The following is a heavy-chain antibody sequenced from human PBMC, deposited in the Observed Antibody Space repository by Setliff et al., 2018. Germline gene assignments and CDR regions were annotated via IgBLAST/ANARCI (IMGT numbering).Heavy chain of an antibody. CDR2: IRQDGFEK. Sequence: GGSLRLSCTASGFTFGDYTVNWVRQAPGKGLEWVASIRQDGFEKHYVDSVKGRSTISRDNSKSTLYLQINSLRGEDSAVYYCTRDLSPITLMLVGVFYYFDLWGQGTLVTVSS. CDR1: GFTFGDYT. V-gene: IGHV3-7*01. J-gene: IGHJ4*02. CDR3: TRDLSPITLMLVGVFYYFDL. D-gene: IGHD3-22*01.